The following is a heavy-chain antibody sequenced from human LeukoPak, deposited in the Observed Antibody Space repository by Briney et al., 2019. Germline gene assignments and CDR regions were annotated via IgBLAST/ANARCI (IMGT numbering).Heavy chain of an antibody. CDR3: AREITISGVVIIDY. D-gene: IGHD3-3*01. CDR1: GGSISSYY. Sequence: PSETLSLTCTVSGGSISSYYWSWIRQPAGKGLEWIGRIYTSGSTNYNPSLKSRITMSVDTSKNQFSLNLSSVTAADTAVYYCAREITISGVVIIDYWGQGTLVTVSS. J-gene: IGHJ4*02. V-gene: IGHV4-4*07. CDR2: IYTSGST.